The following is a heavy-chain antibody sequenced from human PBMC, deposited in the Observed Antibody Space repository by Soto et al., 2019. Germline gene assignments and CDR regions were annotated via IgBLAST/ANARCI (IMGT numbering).Heavy chain of an antibody. V-gene: IGHV5-10-1*01. CDR1: GYSFAGYW. D-gene: IGHD3-22*01. J-gene: IGHJ4*02. Sequence: GESLKISCKGSGYSFAGYWITWVRQKPGTGPEWMGRIDPSDSQTYYSPSFRGHVTISVTKSITTVFLQWSSLRASDTAMYYCARQIYDSDTGPNFQYYFDSWGQGTPVTVSS. CDR3: ARQIYDSDTGPNFQYYFDS. CDR2: IDPSDSQT.